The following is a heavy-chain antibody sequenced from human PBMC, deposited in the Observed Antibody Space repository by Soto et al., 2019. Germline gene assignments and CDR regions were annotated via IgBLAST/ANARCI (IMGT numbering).Heavy chain of an antibody. D-gene: IGHD2-21*01. CDR1: GGSFSGYY. V-gene: IGHV4-34*01. Sequence: PSETLSLTCAVYGGSFSGYYWSWIRQPPGKGLEWIGEINHSGSTNYNPSLKSRVTISVDTSKNQFSLQLNSVTPEDTAVYYCARDGELAYCGGDCPYFDYWGQGTLVTVSS. CDR2: INHSGST. CDR3: ARDGELAYCGGDCPYFDY. J-gene: IGHJ4*01.